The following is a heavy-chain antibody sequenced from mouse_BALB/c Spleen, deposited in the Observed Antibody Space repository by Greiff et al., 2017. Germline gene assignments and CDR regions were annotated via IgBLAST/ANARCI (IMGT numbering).Heavy chain of an antibody. D-gene: IGHD4-1*02. V-gene: IGHV1-5*01. CDR3: QLGGSYAMDY. J-gene: IGHJ4*01. CDR1: GYTFTSYW. CDR2: IYPGNSDT. Sequence: VHVKQSGTVLARPGASVKMSCKASGYTFTSYWMHWVKQRPGQGLEWIGAIYPGNSDTSYNQKFKGKAKLTAVTSTSTAYMELSSLTNEDSAVYYCQLGGSYAMDYWGQGTSVTVSS.